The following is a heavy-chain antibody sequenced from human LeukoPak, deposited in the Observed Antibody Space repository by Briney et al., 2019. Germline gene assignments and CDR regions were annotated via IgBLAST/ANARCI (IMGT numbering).Heavy chain of an antibody. CDR2: IKQDGSEK. Sequence: GGPLRLSCAASGFTFSNYWMSWVRQAPGKGLEWVANIKQDGSEKYYVDSVKGRFAISRDNAKNSLYLQMNSLRAEDLAVYYCARARYCSGTSCYFDYWGQGTLVTVSS. J-gene: IGHJ4*02. CDR3: ARARYCSGTSCYFDY. V-gene: IGHV3-7*01. CDR1: GFTFSNYW. D-gene: IGHD2-15*01.